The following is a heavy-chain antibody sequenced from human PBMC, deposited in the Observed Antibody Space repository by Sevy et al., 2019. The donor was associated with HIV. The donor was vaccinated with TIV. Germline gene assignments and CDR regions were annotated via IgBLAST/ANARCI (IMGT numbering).Heavy chain of an antibody. CDR3: TRVRGLLGWFDS. D-gene: IGHD3-10*01. V-gene: IGHV3-30*04. J-gene: IGHJ5*01. CDR2: ISYDGSGT. Sequence: GGSLRLSCAASGFTFSDYTIHWVRQAPGKGLEWVSVISYDGSGTSYADSVKGRFTISRDNSKNTLFLQMNSLRADDTAVYYCTRVRGLLGWFDSWGQGTLVTVSS. CDR1: GFTFSDYT.